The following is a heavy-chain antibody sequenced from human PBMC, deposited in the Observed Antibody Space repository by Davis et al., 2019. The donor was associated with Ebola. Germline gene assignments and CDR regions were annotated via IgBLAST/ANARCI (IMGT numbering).Heavy chain of an antibody. V-gene: IGHV1-69*02. CDR1: GGTFSSYT. J-gene: IGHJ3*02. D-gene: IGHD3-22*01. CDR2: IIPILGIA. CDR3: ATTYYYDSSGFSYAFDI. Sequence: SVKVSCKASGGTFSSYTISWVRQAPGQGLEWMGRIIPILGIANYAQKFQGRVTITADKSTSTAYMYLSSLRSEDTAVYYCATTYYYDSSGFSYAFDIWGQGTMVTVSS.